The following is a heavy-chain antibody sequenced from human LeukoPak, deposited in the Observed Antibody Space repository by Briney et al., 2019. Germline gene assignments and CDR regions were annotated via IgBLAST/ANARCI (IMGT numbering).Heavy chain of an antibody. CDR3: AKNMVGGVIMSWSFDY. Sequence: SGGSLRLSCAASGFTFSSYGMSWVRQAPGKGLEWVSAFSGSGGSTYYADSVKGRFSISRDNSKNTLYMQMNSLRAEDTAVYYCAKNMVGGVIMSWSFDYWWQGTLVTVSS. J-gene: IGHJ4*02. V-gene: IGHV3-23*01. CDR2: FSGSGGST. CDR1: GFTFSSYG. D-gene: IGHD3-10*01.